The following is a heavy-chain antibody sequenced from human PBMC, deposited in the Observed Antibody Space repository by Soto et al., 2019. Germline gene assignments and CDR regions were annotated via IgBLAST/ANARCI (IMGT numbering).Heavy chain of an antibody. V-gene: IGHV3-73*01. J-gene: IGHJ6*03. Sequence: EVQLVESGGGLVQPGGSLKLSCAASGFTFSGSAMHWVRQASGKGLEWVGRIRSKANSYATAYAASVKGRFTISRDDSKNTAYLQMNSLKTEDTAVYYCTSPNGIYDSYYYYYYMDVWGKGTTVTVSS. CDR2: IRSKANSYAT. CDR3: TSPNGIYDSYYYYYYMDV. D-gene: IGHD5-12*01. CDR1: GFTFSGSA.